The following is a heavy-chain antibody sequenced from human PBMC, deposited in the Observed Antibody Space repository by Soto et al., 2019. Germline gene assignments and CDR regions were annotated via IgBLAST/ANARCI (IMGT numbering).Heavy chain of an antibody. CDR1: GLSLSSTAVG. J-gene: IGHJ4*02. Sequence: ITLEASGHALVKPTQTLKLTCTFSGLSLSSTAVGVRWIRQPPGKAPEWLALIYWNGDEQYSPSLKSRLTITKYTSKNQVVLAMTNMDPEDTATYSFAHGSGWLFDYWGQVILVTVSS. CDR2: IYWNGDE. CDR3: AHGSGWLFDY. V-gene: IGHV2-5*01. D-gene: IGHD6-19*01.